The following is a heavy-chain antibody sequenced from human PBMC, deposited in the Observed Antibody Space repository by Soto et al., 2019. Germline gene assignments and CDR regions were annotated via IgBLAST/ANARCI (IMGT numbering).Heavy chain of an antibody. CDR2: ISGSGGST. CDR3: AKDPLIVVVVAATHYGMDV. D-gene: IGHD2-15*01. CDR1: GFTFSSYA. V-gene: IGHV3-23*01. Sequence: PGGSLRLSCAASGFTFSSYAMSWVRQAPGKGLEWVSAISGSGGSTYYADSVKGRFTISRDNSKNTLYLQMNSLRAEDTAVYYCAKDPLIVVVVAATHYGMDVRGQGTTVTVSS. J-gene: IGHJ6*02.